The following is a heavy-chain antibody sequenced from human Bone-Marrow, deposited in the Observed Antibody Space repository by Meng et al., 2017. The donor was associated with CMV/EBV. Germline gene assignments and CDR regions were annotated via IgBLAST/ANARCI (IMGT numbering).Heavy chain of an antibody. V-gene: IGHV3-73*01. Sequence: GESLKISCAASGFTFSGSAMHWVRQASGKGLEWVGRIRSKANSYATAYAASVKGRFTISRDDSKNTAYLQMNSLKTEDTAVYYCTRPTLWFGKSYYYYGMDVWGQGNTVTVSS. CDR3: TRPTLWFGKSYYYYGMDV. CDR2: IRSKANSYAT. D-gene: IGHD3-10*01. CDR1: GFTFSGSA. J-gene: IGHJ6*02.